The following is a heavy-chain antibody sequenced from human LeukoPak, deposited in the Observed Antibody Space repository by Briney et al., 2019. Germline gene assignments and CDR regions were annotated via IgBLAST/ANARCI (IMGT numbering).Heavy chain of an antibody. Sequence: GGSLRLSCAASGFTFSSYAMSWVRQAPGKGLEWVSAISGSGGSTYYADSVKGRFTISRDNSKNTLYLQMNSLRAEDTAVYYCARDLPPQYCGSNICPDYWGQGTLVTVSS. CDR1: GFTFSSYA. J-gene: IGHJ4*02. V-gene: IGHV3-23*01. CDR2: ISGSGGST. D-gene: IGHD2-2*01. CDR3: ARDLPPQYCGSNICPDY.